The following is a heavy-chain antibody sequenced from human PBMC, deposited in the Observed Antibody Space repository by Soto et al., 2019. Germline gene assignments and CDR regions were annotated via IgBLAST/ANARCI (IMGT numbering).Heavy chain of an antibody. J-gene: IGHJ4*02. V-gene: IGHV3-33*06. CDR2: IWHDGSEK. CDR1: GFTVSKYG. Sequence: PGGPLRLASAAAGFTVSKYGIHRGRQTRGERLGRVAVIWHDGSEKYYADSVKGRFTISRDNSKNTVYLQMNSLRVEDTAVYYCAKDGERTYCSGGSCFFFDFLGQGALVPLSS. D-gene: IGHD2-15*01. CDR3: AKDGERTYCSGGSCFFFDF.